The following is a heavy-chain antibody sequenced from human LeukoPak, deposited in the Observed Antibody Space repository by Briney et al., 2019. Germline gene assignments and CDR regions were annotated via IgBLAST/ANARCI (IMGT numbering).Heavy chain of an antibody. V-gene: IGHV4-30-2*01. CDR1: GGSISSGDYS. J-gene: IGHJ4*02. D-gene: IGHD5-18*01. Sequence: SQALSLTRAVSGGSISSGDYSWSWIRQPPGKGLEWIGYIYHSGRTFYNPSLKSRVTISVDTSKNQISLEVTSVTAADTAVYYCARDGGYGHYDYWGRGTLVTVSS. CDR2: IYHSGRT. CDR3: ARDGGYGHYDY.